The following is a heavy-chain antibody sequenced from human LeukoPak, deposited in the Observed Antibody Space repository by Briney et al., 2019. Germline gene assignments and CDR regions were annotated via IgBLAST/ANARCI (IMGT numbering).Heavy chain of an antibody. CDR2: ISYDGSNK. CDR1: GFTFSSYW. V-gene: IGHV3-30*14. J-gene: IGHJ4*02. Sequence: PGGSLRLSCAASGFTFSSYWMSWVRQAPGKGLEWVALISYDGSNKYYADSVKGRFTISRDNSKNTLYLQMNSLRAEDTAVYYCARVRQQLAGFDYWGQGTLVTVSS. CDR3: ARVRQQLAGFDY. D-gene: IGHD6-13*01.